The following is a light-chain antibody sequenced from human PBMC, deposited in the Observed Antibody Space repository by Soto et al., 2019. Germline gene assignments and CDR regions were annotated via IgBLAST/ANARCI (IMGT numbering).Light chain of an antibody. Sequence: QSVLTQPRSVSGSPGQSVTISCTGTSSNVGGYNLVSWYQQPLGKAPKLIIYDVTKRPSGVPDRFSGSKSGNTASLTISGLQPADEADYYCCSYAGRYTLLFGGGTQLTVL. CDR1: SSNVGGYNL. CDR3: CSYAGRYTLL. J-gene: IGLJ2*01. V-gene: IGLV2-11*01. CDR2: DVT.